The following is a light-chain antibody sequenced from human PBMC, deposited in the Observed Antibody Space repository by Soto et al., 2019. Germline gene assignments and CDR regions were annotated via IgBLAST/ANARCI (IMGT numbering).Light chain of an antibody. V-gene: IGKV3-15*01. CDR2: GAS. Sequence: ESVMTQSPATLSVSPGERATLSCRARQSVSSNLAWYQQKPGQAPRLLIYGASTRATGIPAKFSGSGSGAEFTLTISSLQSEDFAVYYCQQYTNWPWTFGQGTKVEIK. CDR3: QQYTNWPWT. CDR1: QSVSSN. J-gene: IGKJ1*01.